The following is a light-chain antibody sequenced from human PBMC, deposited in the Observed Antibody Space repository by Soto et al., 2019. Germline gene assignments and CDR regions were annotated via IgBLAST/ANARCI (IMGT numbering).Light chain of an antibody. CDR2: KAS. CDR3: QQYNSYSQT. CDR1: QSISSW. Sequence: DIQMTQSPSTLSASVGDRVTITCRASQSISSWLAWYQQKPGKAPTLLIYKASSLESGVPSRFSGSGSGTEFTLTISSLQPDDFATYYCQQYNSYSQTFDQGTKLEIK. V-gene: IGKV1-5*03. J-gene: IGKJ2*01.